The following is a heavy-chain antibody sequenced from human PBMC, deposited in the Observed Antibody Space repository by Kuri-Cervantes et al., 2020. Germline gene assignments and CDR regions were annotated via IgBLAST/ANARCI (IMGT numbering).Heavy chain of an antibody. Sequence: ASVKVSCKASGYTFTGYYMHWVRQAPGQGLEWMGWINSNSGGTNYAQKVQGRVTMTRDTSFSPAYMELSRPKSDDTAVYYSARDLWVGESWCQGTLVTVSS. CDR1: GYTFTGYY. D-gene: IGHD3-10*01. CDR2: INSNSGGT. V-gene: IGHV1-2*02. CDR3: ARDLWVGES. J-gene: IGHJ5*02.